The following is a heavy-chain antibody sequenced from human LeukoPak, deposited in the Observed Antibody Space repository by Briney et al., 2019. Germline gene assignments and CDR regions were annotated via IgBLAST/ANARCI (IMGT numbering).Heavy chain of an antibody. J-gene: IGHJ4*02. CDR3: ARALVRGVIIGGY. CDR2: INPSGGST. Sequence: ASVKVSCKASGYTFTSYYMHWVRQAPGQGLEWMGIINPSGGSTSYAQKFQGRVTMTRDTSTCTVFMELSSLRSEDTAVYYCARALVRGVIIGGYWGQGTLVTVSS. CDR1: GYTFTSYY. V-gene: IGHV1-46*01. D-gene: IGHD3-10*01.